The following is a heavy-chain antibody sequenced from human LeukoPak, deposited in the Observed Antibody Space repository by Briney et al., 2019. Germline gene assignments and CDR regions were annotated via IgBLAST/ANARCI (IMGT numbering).Heavy chain of an antibody. D-gene: IGHD3-22*01. Sequence: GGSLRLSCAASGFTFSSYWMSWVRQAPGKGLEWVANIKQDGSEKYYVDSVKGRFTISRDNAKNSLYLQMNSLRAEDTAVYYCARENRKHYYDRDAFDIWGQGTKVTVSS. CDR2: IKQDGSEK. CDR3: ARENRKHYYDRDAFDI. J-gene: IGHJ3*02. CDR1: GFTFSSYW. V-gene: IGHV3-7*01.